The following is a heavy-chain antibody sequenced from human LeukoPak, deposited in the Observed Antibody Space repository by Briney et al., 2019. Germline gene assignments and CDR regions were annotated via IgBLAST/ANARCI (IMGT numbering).Heavy chain of an antibody. CDR3: AITMIRGVPGFFDY. Sequence: ASVKVSCKASGYTFISYAMHWVRQAPGQRLEWMGWINTGNDNTKYSQKFQGRVTITRDTSASTAYMELSSLRSEDTAVYYCAITMIRGVPGFFDYWGQGTLVTVSS. CDR1: GYTFISYA. CDR2: INTGNDNT. V-gene: IGHV1-3*04. J-gene: IGHJ4*02. D-gene: IGHD3-10*01.